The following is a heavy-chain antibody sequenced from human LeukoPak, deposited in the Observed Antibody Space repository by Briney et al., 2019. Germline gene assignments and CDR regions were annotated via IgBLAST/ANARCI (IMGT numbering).Heavy chain of an antibody. CDR3: ASRGITGNTYNWFDS. Sequence: ASVKVSCKASGGTFSSYAVSWVRQAPGQGLEWMGGIIPIFGTANYAQKFQGRVTITTDESTSTAYMELSSLRSEDTAVYYCASRGITGNTYNWFDSWGQGTLVTVSS. CDR2: IIPIFGTA. V-gene: IGHV1-69*05. J-gene: IGHJ5*01. D-gene: IGHD1-20*01. CDR1: GGTFSSYA.